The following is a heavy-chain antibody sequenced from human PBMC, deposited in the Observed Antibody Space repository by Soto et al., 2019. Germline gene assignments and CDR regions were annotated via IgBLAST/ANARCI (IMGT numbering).Heavy chain of an antibody. CDR1: GGSISGHY. CDR2: IYSSGTT. J-gene: IGHJ4*02. D-gene: IGHD3-22*01. V-gene: IGHV4-4*07. Sequence: SETLSLTCSVSGGSISGHYWSWIRLPAGRRLQWVGRIYSSGTTNYNPSLKSRVRMSVDTDRNSFSLRLDSVTAADTAVYYCARPHYDSNTFYSFFDYWGQGTLVTVSS. CDR3: ARPHYDSNTFYSFFDY.